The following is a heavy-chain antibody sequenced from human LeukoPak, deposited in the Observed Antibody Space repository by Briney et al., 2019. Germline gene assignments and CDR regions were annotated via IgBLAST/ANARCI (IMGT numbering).Heavy chain of an antibody. CDR2: INHSGST. V-gene: IGHV4-34*01. CDR1: GGSFSGYY. CDR3: ARLNPWSQVSAFDI. J-gene: IGHJ3*02. D-gene: IGHD2-15*01. Sequence: PSETLSLTCAVYGGSFSGYYWSWIHQPPGKGLEWIGEINHSGSTNYNPSLKSRVTISIDTSKNHLSLNLNSVTAADTAAYYCARLNPWSQVSAFDIWDQGTMVTVSS.